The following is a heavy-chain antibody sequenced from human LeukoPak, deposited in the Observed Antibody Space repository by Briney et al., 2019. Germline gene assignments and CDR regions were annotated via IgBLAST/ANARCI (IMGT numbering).Heavy chain of an antibody. V-gene: IGHV3-11*01. CDR2: ITSGAGST. Sequence: GGSLRLSCDASGFSISDYYMSWIPQSPGKGLEWISYITSGAGSTKYADSVKGRFTISRDKAKNSVALQLNSLRAEDTAVYYCTRERRGTYYAFESWGQGTLATASS. CDR1: GFSISDYY. J-gene: IGHJ4*02. CDR3: TRERRGTYYAFES. D-gene: IGHD3-16*01.